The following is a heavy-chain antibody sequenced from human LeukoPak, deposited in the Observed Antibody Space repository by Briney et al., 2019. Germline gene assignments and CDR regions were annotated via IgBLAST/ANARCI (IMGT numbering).Heavy chain of an antibody. J-gene: IGHJ4*02. D-gene: IGHD6-13*01. CDR1: GFTFSSYS. Sequence: PGGSLRLSCAASGFTFSSYSMNWVRQAPGKGLEWVSSISSSSSYIYYADSVKGRFTISRDNAKNSLYLQMNSLRAEDTAVYSCARDDPPGIAAAGTHGTDYWGKGTLVTVSS. CDR3: ARDDPPGIAAAGTHGTDY. CDR2: ISSSSSYI. V-gene: IGHV3-21*01.